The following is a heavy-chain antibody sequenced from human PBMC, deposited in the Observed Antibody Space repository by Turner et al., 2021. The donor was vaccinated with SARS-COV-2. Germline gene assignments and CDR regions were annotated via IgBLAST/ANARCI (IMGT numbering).Heavy chain of an antibody. D-gene: IGHD1-26*01. CDR3: ARHSPELRGDFFDY. Sequence: QLQLQESGPGLVKPSETLSLTRPVSGGPISSSSYYWGWIRQPPGKGLEWSGSNYYSGSTYNNSSLKSRVAMSVDTSKNKFSLKLTSVTAADTAVYYCARHSPELRGDFFDYWGQGTLVTVSS. CDR1: GGPISSSSYY. J-gene: IGHJ4*02. V-gene: IGHV4-39*01. CDR2: NYYSGST.